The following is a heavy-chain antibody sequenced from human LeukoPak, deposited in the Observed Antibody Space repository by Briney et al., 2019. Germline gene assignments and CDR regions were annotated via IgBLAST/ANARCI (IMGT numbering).Heavy chain of an antibody. V-gene: IGHV1-3*01. CDR2: INAGNGNT. CDR3: ARVVGYCSSTSCGGRYGMDV. Sequence: ASVKVSCKASGYTFTSYAMHWVRQAPGQRLEWMGWINAGNGNTKYSQKFQGRVTITRDTSASTAYMELSSLRSGDTAVYYCARVVGYCSSTSCGGRYGMDVWGQGTTVTVSS. D-gene: IGHD2-2*01. J-gene: IGHJ6*02. CDR1: GYTFTSYA.